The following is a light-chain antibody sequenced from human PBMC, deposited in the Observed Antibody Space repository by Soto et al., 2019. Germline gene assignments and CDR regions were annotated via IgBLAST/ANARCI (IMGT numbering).Light chain of an antibody. V-gene: IGLV8-61*01. CDR3: VLFMGNGIWV. J-gene: IGLJ3*02. CDR1: SGSISANYY. CDR2: STN. Sequence: QTVVTQETSLSVSPGGTVTLTCGLSSGSISANYYPSWYQRAPGQSPRTLLYSTNIRSSGVPDRFSGSILGNKAALTITGAQADDESDYYCVLFMGNGIWVFGGGTKLTVL.